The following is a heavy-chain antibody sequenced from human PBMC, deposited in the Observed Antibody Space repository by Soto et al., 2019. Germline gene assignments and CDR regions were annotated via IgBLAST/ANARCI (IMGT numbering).Heavy chain of an antibody. CDR2: ISGSGGST. J-gene: IGHJ4*02. Sequence: VSLRLSCAVSGFTFSSYAMSWVRQAPGKGLEWVSSISGSGGSTYNADSVKGRFTISRDNSKNTLYLQMNSLRAEDTAVYYCAKGRSAGAYYYGSGRHWGQGTLVTVSS. D-gene: IGHD3-10*01. V-gene: IGHV3-23*01. CDR3: AKGRSAGAYYYGSGRH. CDR1: GFTFSSYA.